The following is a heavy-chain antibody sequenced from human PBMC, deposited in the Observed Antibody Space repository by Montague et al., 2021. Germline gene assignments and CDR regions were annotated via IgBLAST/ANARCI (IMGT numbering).Heavy chain of an antibody. D-gene: IGHD3-10*01. Sequence: RAISGDSVSSNSAAWNWIRQSPSRGLEWLGRTYCRSKWYYDYAVSVKSRITIHPDTSKNQFSLQLNSVTPEDTAVYYCTRSITMVRGLLFDPWGQGTLVTVSS. CDR3: TRSITMVRGLLFDP. CDR2: TYCRSKWYY. V-gene: IGHV6-1*01. CDR1: GDSVSSNSAA. J-gene: IGHJ5*02.